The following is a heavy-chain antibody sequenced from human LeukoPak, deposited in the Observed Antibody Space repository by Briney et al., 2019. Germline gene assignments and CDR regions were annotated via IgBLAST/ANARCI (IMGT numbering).Heavy chain of an antibody. D-gene: IGHD1-7*01. CDR1: GGSFSGYY. Sequence: SETLSLTCAVYGGSFSGYYWSRIRQPPGKGLEWIGEINHSGSTNYNPSLKSRVTISVDTSKNQFSLKLSSVTAADTAVYYCARGPPYNWNYGVNYWGQGTLVTVSS. CDR3: ARGPPYNWNYGVNY. V-gene: IGHV4-34*01. CDR2: INHSGST. J-gene: IGHJ4*02.